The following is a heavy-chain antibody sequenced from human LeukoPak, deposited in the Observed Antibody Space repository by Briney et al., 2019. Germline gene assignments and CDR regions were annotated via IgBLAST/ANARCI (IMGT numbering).Heavy chain of an antibody. Sequence: AGGSLRLSCAASGFTFSSYAMNWVRQAPGKGLEWVSAISGSGGSTYYADSVKGRFTISRDNSKNTLYLQMNSLRAEDTAVYYCAKDAYYDSSGYSGYWGQGTLVTVSS. J-gene: IGHJ4*02. CDR3: AKDAYYDSSGYSGY. V-gene: IGHV3-23*01. D-gene: IGHD3-22*01. CDR1: GFTFSSYA. CDR2: ISGSGGST.